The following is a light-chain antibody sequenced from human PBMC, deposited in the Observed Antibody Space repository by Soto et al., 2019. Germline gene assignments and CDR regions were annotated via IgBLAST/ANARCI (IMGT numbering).Light chain of an antibody. CDR2: DAS. Sequence: EIVLTQSPATLSLSPGERATLSCRASHSVSNCLAWYQQKPGQAPRLLIYDASNRATGIPARFSGSGSGTDFTLSISSLEPEDLAVYYCQQRSNWPRTFGQGTTVEVK. V-gene: IGKV3-11*01. CDR3: QQRSNWPRT. CDR1: HSVSNC. J-gene: IGKJ1*01.